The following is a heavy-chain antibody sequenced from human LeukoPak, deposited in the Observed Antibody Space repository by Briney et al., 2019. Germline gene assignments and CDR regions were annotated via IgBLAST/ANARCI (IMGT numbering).Heavy chain of an antibody. D-gene: IGHD3-10*01. CDR2: IRYDGNNK. CDR1: GFTFSTYG. Sequence: GGSLRLSCAASGFTFSTYGMHWVRQAPGKGLEWVAFIRYDGNNKYHGDSVKGRFTISRDDSKNTLYLQMSHLRAEDTAVYYCARASTKSPLRFVLLFDHWGQGTLVTVSS. V-gene: IGHV3-30*02. CDR3: ARASTKSPLRFVLLFDH. J-gene: IGHJ4*02.